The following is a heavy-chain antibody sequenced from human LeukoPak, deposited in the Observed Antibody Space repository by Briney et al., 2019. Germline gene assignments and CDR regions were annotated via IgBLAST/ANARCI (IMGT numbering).Heavy chain of an antibody. V-gene: IGHV3-23*01. CDR3: AKKSPYGDRDY. CDR1: GFTFSGSA. J-gene: IGHJ4*02. Sequence: QPGGSLRPSCAASGFTFSGSAMSWVRQAPGKGLEWVSAISGSGGSTYYADSVKGRFTISRDNSKNTLYLQMNSLRAEDTAIYYCAKKSPYGDRDYWGQGTLVTVSS. CDR2: ISGSGGST. D-gene: IGHD4-17*01.